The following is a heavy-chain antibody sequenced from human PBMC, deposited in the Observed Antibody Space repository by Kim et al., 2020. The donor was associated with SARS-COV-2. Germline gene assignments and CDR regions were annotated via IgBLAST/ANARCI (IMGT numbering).Heavy chain of an antibody. CDR3: ARDKGYDFWSGYFWWFDP. J-gene: IGHJ5*02. CDR1: GYTFTGYY. V-gene: IGHV1-2*06. D-gene: IGHD3-3*01. CDR2: INPNSGGT. Sequence: ASVKVSCKASGYTFTGYYMHWVRQAPGQGLEWMGRINPNSGGTNYAQKFQGGVTMTRDTSISTAYMELSRLRSDDTAVYYCARDKGYDFWSGYFWWFDPWGQGTLVTVSS.